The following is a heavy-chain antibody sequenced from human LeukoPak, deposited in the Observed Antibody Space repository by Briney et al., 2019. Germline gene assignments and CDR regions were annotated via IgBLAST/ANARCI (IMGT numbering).Heavy chain of an antibody. Sequence: PGGSLRLSCAASGFTFSSYGMIWVRQAPGKGLEWVSGISGSGGSTYVADSVKGRFTVSRDNSKNTLYLQMNSLRADDTVVYYCAKDRPTVYSSSWLHFLDSWGQGTLVTVSS. CDR2: ISGSGGST. J-gene: IGHJ4*02. CDR1: GFTFSSYG. V-gene: IGHV3-23*01. CDR3: AKDRPTVYSSSWLHFLDS. D-gene: IGHD6-13*01.